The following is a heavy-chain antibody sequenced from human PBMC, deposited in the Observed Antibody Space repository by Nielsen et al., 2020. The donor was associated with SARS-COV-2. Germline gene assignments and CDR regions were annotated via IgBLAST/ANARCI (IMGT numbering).Heavy chain of an antibody. CDR2: ISYDGSNK. CDR1: GFTFSSYG. Sequence: GESLKISCAASGFTFSSYGMHWVRQAPGKGLEWVAVISYDGSNKYYADSVKGRFTISRDNSKNTLYLQMNSLRAEDTAVYYCARSRGARLRYFDWLGRDAFDIWGQGTMVTVSS. D-gene: IGHD3-9*01. CDR3: ARSRGARLRYFDWLGRDAFDI. J-gene: IGHJ3*02. V-gene: IGHV3-30*03.